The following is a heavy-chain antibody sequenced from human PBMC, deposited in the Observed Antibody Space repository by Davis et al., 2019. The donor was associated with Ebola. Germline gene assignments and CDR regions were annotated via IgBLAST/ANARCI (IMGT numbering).Heavy chain of an antibody. J-gene: IGHJ6*03. CDR2: LSASGGAK. Sequence: GESLKISCTVSGFTFSGYDFSWVRQAPGKGLEWVSLLSASGGAKYYADSVRGRFTIPRDNSKNPMYLEMNSLRADDTAIYYCATDSSGYNYERLYYTYYMDVWGRGTTVSVSS. V-gene: IGHV3-23*01. CDR3: ATDSSGYNYERLYYTYYMDV. D-gene: IGHD3-22*01. CDR1: GFTFSGYD.